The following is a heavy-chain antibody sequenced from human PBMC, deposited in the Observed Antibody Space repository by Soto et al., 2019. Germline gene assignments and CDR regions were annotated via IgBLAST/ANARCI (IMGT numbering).Heavy chain of an antibody. CDR1: GFILSSYG. CDR2: ISYDGSNK. D-gene: IGHD6-19*01. V-gene: IGHV3-30*03. CDR3: AISSCVNCIAVAGMGDY. Sequence: GESLRLSCAASGFILSSYGMHWVRQAPGKRLEWVAVISYDGSNKYYADSVKGRFTISRDNSKNTLYLQMNSLRAEDTAVYYCAISSCVNCIAVAGMGDYSGQGTLVTVSS. J-gene: IGHJ4*02.